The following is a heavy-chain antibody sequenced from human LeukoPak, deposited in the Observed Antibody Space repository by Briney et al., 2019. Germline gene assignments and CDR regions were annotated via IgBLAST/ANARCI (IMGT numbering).Heavy chain of an antibody. D-gene: IGHD3-3*01. V-gene: IGHV3-30*04. CDR3: AGNRLIRFLGWLPLRYGKDV. CDR1: GFTFSSYA. CDR2: ISYDGSNK. Sequence: GRSLRLSCAASGFTFSSYAMHWVRQAPGKGLEWVAVISYDGSNKYYADSVKGRFTISRDNSKNTLYLQMNSLRAEDTAVYYCAGNRLIRFLGWLPLRYGKDVWGQGNTGTVS. J-gene: IGHJ6*02.